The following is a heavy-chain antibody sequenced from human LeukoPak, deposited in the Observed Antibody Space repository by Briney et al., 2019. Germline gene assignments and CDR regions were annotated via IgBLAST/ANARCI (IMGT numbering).Heavy chain of an antibody. Sequence: SETLSLTCTVSGGSVSSGSYYWSWIRQPPGKGLEWIGYIYYSGSTNYNPSLKSRVTISVDTSKNQFSLKLSSVTAADTALYYCATEIYCGGDCYSDYCGQGTLVTVSS. J-gene: IGHJ4*02. CDR3: ATEIYCGGDCYSDY. V-gene: IGHV4-61*01. CDR2: IYYSGST. D-gene: IGHD2-21*02. CDR1: GGSVSSGSYY.